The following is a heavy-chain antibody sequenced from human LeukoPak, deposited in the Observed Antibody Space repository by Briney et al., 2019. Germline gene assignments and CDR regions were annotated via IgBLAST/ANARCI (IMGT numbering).Heavy chain of an antibody. CDR3: ARQEVLWFGELFSWFDP. Sequence: PSETLSLTCTVSGGSISSYYWSWIRQPPGKGLEWIGYIYYSGSTSYNPSLKSRVTISVDTSKNQFSLKLSSVTAADTAVYYCARQEVLWFGELFSWFDPWGQGTLVTVSS. J-gene: IGHJ5*02. D-gene: IGHD3-10*01. CDR1: GGSISSYY. V-gene: IGHV4-59*08. CDR2: IYYSGST.